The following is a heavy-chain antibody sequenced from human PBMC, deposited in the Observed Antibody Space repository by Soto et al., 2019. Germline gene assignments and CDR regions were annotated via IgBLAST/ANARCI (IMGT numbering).Heavy chain of an antibody. D-gene: IGHD2-15*01. V-gene: IGHV4-59*01. CDR1: GGSISSYY. CDR2: IYYSGST. J-gene: IGHJ4*02. Sequence: QVQLQESGPGLVKPSETLSLTCTVSGGSISSYYWSWIRQPPGKGLEWIGYIYYSGSTKYNPSLKSRVTISGDTSKNQFALKLSSVTAADTAVYYCARGSGYCSGGSCYAWGAYCDCWGQGTLVTVSS. CDR3: ARGSGYCSGGSCYAWGAYCDC.